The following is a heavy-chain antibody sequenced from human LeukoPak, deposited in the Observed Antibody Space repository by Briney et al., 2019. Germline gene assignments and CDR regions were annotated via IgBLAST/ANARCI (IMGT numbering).Heavy chain of an antibody. V-gene: IGHV3-30*02. CDR3: AKAFHSDAFDI. D-gene: IGHD2/OR15-2a*01. J-gene: IGHJ3*02. CDR1: GFTFKTYG. CDR2: IWSDGSQK. Sequence: GGSLRLSCVASGFTFKTYGFHWVRQPPGKGLEWVAVIWSDGSQKYYADSVKGRFTISRDNSKNTLYLQMNSLRAEDTAVYYCAKAFHSDAFDIWGQGTMVTVSS.